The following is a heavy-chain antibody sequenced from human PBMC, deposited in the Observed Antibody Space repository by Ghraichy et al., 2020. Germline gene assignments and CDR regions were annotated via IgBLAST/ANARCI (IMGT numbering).Heavy chain of an antibody. CDR3: ARDPIAVAGTPLDY. CDR1: GGSISSSTYY. D-gene: IGHD6-19*01. J-gene: IGHJ4*02. CDR2: MYYDGRA. V-gene: IGHV4-39*07. Sequence: ETLSLTCTVSGGSISSSTYYWGWIRQPPGKGLEWIGSMYYDGRAYYNPSLKSRVTISIDTSKNQFSLKLYSVTAADTAVYYCARDPIAVAGTPLDYWGQGILVAVSS.